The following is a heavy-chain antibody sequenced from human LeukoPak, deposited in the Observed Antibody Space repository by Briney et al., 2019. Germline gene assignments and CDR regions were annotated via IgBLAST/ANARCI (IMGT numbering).Heavy chain of an antibody. D-gene: IGHD2-15*01. J-gene: IGHJ3*02. CDR1: GGSISSYY. Sequence: PSETLSLTCTVSGGSISSYYWSWIRQPPGKGLEWIGYIYYSGSTNYNPSLKSRVTISVDTSKNQFSLKLSSVTAADTAVYYCARDSLVAATLFYAFDIWGQGTMATVSS. CDR2: IYYSGST. CDR3: ARDSLVAATLFYAFDI. V-gene: IGHV4-59*01.